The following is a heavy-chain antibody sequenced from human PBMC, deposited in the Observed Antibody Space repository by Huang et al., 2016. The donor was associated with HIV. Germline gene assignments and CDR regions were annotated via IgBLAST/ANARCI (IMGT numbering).Heavy chain of an antibody. CDR1: GFSFSTSGVG. Sequence: QITLKESGPTLVKPTQTLTLTCSFSGFSFSTSGVGVRWVRQPPGKALEWLALIYWNDNERYSPSLRDRLTSSKETSKNQVLLTMTNVDPVETGTYYCALRWKLRPLEYWGQGTLVTVSS. CDR2: IYWNDNE. J-gene: IGHJ4*02. CDR3: ALRWKLRPLEY. D-gene: IGHD1-7*01. V-gene: IGHV2-5*01.